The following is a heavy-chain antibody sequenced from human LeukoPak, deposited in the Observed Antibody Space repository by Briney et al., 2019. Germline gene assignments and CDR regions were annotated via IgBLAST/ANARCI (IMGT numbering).Heavy chain of an antibody. CDR2: IKPDGSEK. J-gene: IGHJ4*02. Sequence: GGSLRLSCAASAFMLSSDWMTWVRQAPGKGLEWVATIKPDGSEKYYVDSLKGRFTISRDNARNSVYLQMNSLRVEDTAVYYCAVDKSWSFPLWGQGTLVTVSS. CDR3: AVDKSWSFPL. CDR1: AFMLSSDW. V-gene: IGHV3-7*01. D-gene: IGHD1-26*01.